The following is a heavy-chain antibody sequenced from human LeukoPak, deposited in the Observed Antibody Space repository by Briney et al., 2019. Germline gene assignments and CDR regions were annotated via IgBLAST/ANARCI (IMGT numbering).Heavy chain of an antibody. CDR3: TRGSDTVFGVARDGFDY. V-gene: IGHV3-49*03. J-gene: IGHJ4*02. Sequence: GGSLRLSCAASGFTFSSYAMSWLRQASGKGLEWVGFIRSNSFGGTTEYAASVKGRFTISSDDSESIAYLQMNSLKTEDTAVYYCTRGSDTVFGVARDGFDYWGQGTLVTVSS. CDR1: GFTFSSYA. D-gene: IGHD3-3*01. CDR2: IRSNSFGGTT.